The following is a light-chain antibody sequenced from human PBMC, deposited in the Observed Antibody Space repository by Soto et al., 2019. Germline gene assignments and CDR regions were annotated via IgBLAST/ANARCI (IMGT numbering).Light chain of an antibody. V-gene: IGKV3-20*01. J-gene: IGKJ1*01. CDR3: QQYDSTPPT. CDR2: GAS. CDR1: QSVNSNY. Sequence: EIVLTQSPGTLPLSPGERATLSCRASQSVNSNYLAWYQRKPGQAPRLLIYGASNRATDIPSRFSASGSGTDFTLTITRLEAEDFAVYYCQQYDSTPPTFGQGTKMEV.